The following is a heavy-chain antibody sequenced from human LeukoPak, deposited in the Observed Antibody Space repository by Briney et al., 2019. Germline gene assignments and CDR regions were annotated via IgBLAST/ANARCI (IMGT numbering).Heavy chain of an antibody. D-gene: IGHD4-17*01. CDR3: ARDYGRYAAEYFQH. V-gene: IGHV3-48*01. Sequence: GGSLRLSCAASGFTFSSYSMNRVRQAPGKGLEWVSYISSSSSSTIYYADSVKGRFTISRDNAKNSLYLQMNSLRAEDTAVYYCARDYGRYAAEYFQHWGQGTLVTVSS. J-gene: IGHJ1*01. CDR2: ISSSSSSTI. CDR1: GFTFSSYS.